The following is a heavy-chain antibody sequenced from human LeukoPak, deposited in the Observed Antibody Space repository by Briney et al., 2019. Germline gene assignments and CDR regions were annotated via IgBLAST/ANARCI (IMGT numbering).Heavy chain of an antibody. J-gene: IGHJ4*02. D-gene: IGHD5-18*01. Sequence: PGGSLRLSCAASGFIFSSYSMNWVRQAPGKGLEWVSSTRATGNYIYYADSVKGRFTISRDNAKNSLYLQMNSLRAEDTAVYYCARDRSGYTFDDWGQGTLVTVSS. CDR2: TRATGNYI. V-gene: IGHV3-21*01. CDR3: ARDRSGYTFDD. CDR1: GFIFSSYS.